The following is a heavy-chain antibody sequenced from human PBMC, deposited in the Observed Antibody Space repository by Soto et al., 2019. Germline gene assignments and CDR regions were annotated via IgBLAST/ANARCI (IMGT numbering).Heavy chain of an antibody. J-gene: IGHJ5*02. CDR2: IYYSGST. CDR3: ATSRPWGELRAGWFDP. CDR1: GGSISSSSYY. D-gene: IGHD3-16*01. V-gene: IGHV4-39*01. Sequence: QLQLQESGPGLVKPSETLSLTCTVSGGSISSSSYYWDWIRQPPGKGLEWIGSIYYSGSTSYNPPLKSRVTISVDTSMNQFSLKLSSVPAADTAVYFCATSRPWGELRAGWFDPWGQGTLVTVSS.